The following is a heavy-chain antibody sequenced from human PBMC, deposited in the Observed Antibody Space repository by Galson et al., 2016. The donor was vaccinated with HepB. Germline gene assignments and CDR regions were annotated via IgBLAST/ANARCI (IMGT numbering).Heavy chain of an antibody. Sequence: SETLSLTCAVYGGSFSGYQWIWIRQPPGKGLEWIGEISHSGSTNYNPSLKSRVTISIETYKNQFSLKLSSVTAADTAVYYCARALIAARGCFDSWGQGTLFTVSS. CDR1: GGSFSGYQ. V-gene: IGHV4-34*01. D-gene: IGHD6-6*01. J-gene: IGHJ5*01. CDR2: ISHSGST. CDR3: ARALIAARGCFDS.